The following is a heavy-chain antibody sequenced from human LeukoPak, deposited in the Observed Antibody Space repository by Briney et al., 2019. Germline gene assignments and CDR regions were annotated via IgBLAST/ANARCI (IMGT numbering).Heavy chain of an antibody. D-gene: IGHD1-26*01. J-gene: IGHJ1*01. V-gene: IGHV3-23*01. CDR2: ISGSGGST. CDR3: AKDLARSPKSPKYFQH. CDR1: GFTFSSYA. Sequence: GGSLRLSCAASGFTFSSYAMSWVRQAPGKGLEWVSAISGSGGSTYYADSVKGRFTISRDNSKNTLYLQMNSLRAEDTAVYYCAKDLARSPKSPKYFQHWGQGTLVTVSS.